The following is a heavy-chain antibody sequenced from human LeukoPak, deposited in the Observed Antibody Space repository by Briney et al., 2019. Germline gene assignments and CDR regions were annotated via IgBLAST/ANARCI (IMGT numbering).Heavy chain of an antibody. Sequence: GGSLRLSCAASGFTFSSYAMSWVRQAPGKGLEWVSAISGSGGSTYYADSVKGRFTISRDNSKNTLYLQMNSLRAEDTAVYYCARVLRYFDWDLAGDYYFDYWGQGTLVTVSS. V-gene: IGHV3-23*01. D-gene: IGHD3-9*01. CDR3: ARVLRYFDWDLAGDYYFDY. J-gene: IGHJ4*02. CDR1: GFTFSSYA. CDR2: ISGSGGST.